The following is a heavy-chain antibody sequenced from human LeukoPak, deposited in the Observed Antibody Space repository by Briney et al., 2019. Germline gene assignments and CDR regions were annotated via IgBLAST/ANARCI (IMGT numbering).Heavy chain of an antibody. J-gene: IGHJ6*02. CDR2: ITSSSYI. Sequence: AGGSLRLSCAASGFTFSSYTMNWVRQVPGKGLEWVSSITSSSYIYSSDSLKGRFTISRDNAKNSLYLQMNSLRAEDTAVYYCARDYGDSVSYSYYGMDVWGQGTMVTVSS. CDR1: GFTFSSYT. CDR3: ARDYGDSVSYSYYGMDV. D-gene: IGHD4-17*01. V-gene: IGHV3-21*01.